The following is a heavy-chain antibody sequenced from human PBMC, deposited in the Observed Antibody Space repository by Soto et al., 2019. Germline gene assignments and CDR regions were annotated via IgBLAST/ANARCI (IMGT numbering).Heavy chain of an antibody. CDR2: IYYSGST. V-gene: IGHV4-30-4*01. CDR3: ARAGLRHWFDP. Sequence: TSETLSLTCTVSGGSISSGDYYWSWIRQPPGKGLEWIGYIYYSGSTYYNPSLKSRVTISVDTSKNQFSLKLSSVTAADTAVYYCARAGLRHWFDPWGQGTLVTV. J-gene: IGHJ5*02. D-gene: IGHD4-17*01. CDR1: GGSISSGDYY.